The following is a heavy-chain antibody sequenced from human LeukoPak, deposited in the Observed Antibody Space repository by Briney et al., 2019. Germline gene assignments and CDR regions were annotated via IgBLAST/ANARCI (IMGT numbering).Heavy chain of an antibody. V-gene: IGHV1-69*05. J-gene: IGHJ4*02. CDR3: ARGGVYGDYETRFDY. Sequence: SVKVSCKASGGTFSSYAISWVRQAPGQGLEWMGRIIPIFGTANYAQKFQGRVTITTDESTSTAYMELSSLRSEDAAVYYCARGGVYGDYETRFDYWGQGTLVTVSS. CDR2: IIPIFGTA. D-gene: IGHD4-17*01. CDR1: GGTFSSYA.